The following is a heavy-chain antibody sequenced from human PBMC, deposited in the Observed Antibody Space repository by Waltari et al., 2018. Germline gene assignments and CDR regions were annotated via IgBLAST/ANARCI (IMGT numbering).Heavy chain of an antibody. CDR2: IIPMFNTS. D-gene: IGHD1-1*01. Sequence: QVQLVQSGAAAKTPGSSVKVSCKSSGGTFANYAISWVRQAPGQGVEWMGEIIPMFNTSNYAQKFKDRVTITKDESTTTAFMELSGLRFDDTAIYYCARTLPPDNKSWHYYFGMDVWGQGTTVTVSS. CDR3: ARTLPPDNKSWHYYFGMDV. V-gene: IGHV1-69*05. CDR1: GGTFANYA. J-gene: IGHJ6*02.